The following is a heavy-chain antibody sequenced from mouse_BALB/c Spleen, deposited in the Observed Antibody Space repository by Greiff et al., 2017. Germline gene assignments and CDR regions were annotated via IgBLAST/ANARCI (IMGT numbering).Heavy chain of an antibody. CDR2: ISDGGSYT. J-gene: IGHJ4*01. Sequence: EVQLVESGGGLVKPGGSLKLSCAASGFTFSDYYMYWVRQTPEKRLEWFATISDGGSYTYYPDSVKGRFTISRDNAKNNLYLQMSSLKSEDTAMYYCARREGYDNGREYAMDYWGQGTSVTVSA. D-gene: IGHD2-4*01. CDR3: ARREGYDNGREYAMDY. V-gene: IGHV5-4*02. CDR1: GFTFSDYY.